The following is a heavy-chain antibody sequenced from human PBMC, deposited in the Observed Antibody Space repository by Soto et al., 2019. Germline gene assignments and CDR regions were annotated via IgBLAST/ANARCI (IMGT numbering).Heavy chain of an antibody. V-gene: IGHV4-38-2*01. D-gene: IGHD3-10*01. CDR2: IYHSGST. CDR3: AGVGGYGRAV. CDR1: GYSISSGYY. Sequence: SETLSLTCAVSGYSISSGYYWGWIRQPPGKGLEWIGSIYHSGSTYYNPSLKSRVTISLDTSKNQFSLKLSSVTAADTAVYYCAGVGGYGRAVGGKGTTATAPS. J-gene: IGHJ6*04.